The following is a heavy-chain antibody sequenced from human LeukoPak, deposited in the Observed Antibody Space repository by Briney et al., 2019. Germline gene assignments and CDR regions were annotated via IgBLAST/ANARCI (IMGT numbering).Heavy chain of an antibody. J-gene: IGHJ4*02. V-gene: IGHV1-69*01. Sequence: ASVKVSCTASGGTFSSYAISWVRQAPGQGLEWMGGIIPIFGTANYAQKFQGRVTITADESTSTAYMELSSLRSEDTAVYYCARDSHSSSWYSEFDYWGQGTLVTVSS. CDR3: ARDSHSSSWYSEFDY. CDR1: GGTFSSYA. D-gene: IGHD6-13*01. CDR2: IIPIFGTA.